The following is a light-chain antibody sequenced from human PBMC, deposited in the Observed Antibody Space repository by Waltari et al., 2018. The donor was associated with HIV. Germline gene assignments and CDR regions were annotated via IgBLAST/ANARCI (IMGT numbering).Light chain of an antibody. Sequence: QSALAQPASVSGSPGQSITISCTATTSDVGTFYYVSCSQQHPGKGPKLVIFDVSHRPSGISDRFSGSRSGNTASLTISGLRAEDEADYFCSSYSTNTNNSPWVFGGGTKVTVL. CDR1: TSDVGTFYY. CDR2: DVS. CDR3: SSYSTNTNNSPWV. V-gene: IGLV2-14*03. J-gene: IGLJ3*02.